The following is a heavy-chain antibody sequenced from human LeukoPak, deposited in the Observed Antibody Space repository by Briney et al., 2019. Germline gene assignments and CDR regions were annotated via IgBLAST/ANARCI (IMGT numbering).Heavy chain of an antibody. Sequence: GGSLRLSCAASGFTFSSYAMSCVRQAPGKGLEWVSAISGSSGSTYYADSVKGRFIMSRDNSKNTLYLEMNSRRAEDTAVYYCAKDPGYDYVWGSYRSVYYFDYWGQGTMVTVSS. CDR3: AKDPGYDYVWGSYRSVYYFDY. J-gene: IGHJ4*02. D-gene: IGHD3-16*02. CDR1: GFTFSSYA. CDR2: ISGSSGST. V-gene: IGHV3-23*01.